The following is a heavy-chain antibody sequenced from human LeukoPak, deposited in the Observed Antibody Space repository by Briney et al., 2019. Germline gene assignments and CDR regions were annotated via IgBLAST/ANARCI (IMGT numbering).Heavy chain of an antibody. D-gene: IGHD7-27*01. V-gene: IGHV3-48*03. CDR2: ISSSGSSI. CDR3: ASESYWGSAGMGFVC. J-gene: IGHJ4*02. CDR1: GFTFSSYE. Sequence: PGGSLRLSCAASGFTFSSYEMHWVRQAPGKGLVWVSYISSSGSSIYYADSVKGRFTISRDNAKNSLYLQMNNLRDEDTAVYYCASESYWGSAGMGFVCWGQGTLVTVPS.